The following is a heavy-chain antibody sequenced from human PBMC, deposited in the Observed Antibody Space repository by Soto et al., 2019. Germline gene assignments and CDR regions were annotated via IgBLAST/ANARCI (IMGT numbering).Heavy chain of an antibody. J-gene: IGHJ4*02. CDR2: IFYSGST. CDR3: ARYAAVAGILDY. V-gene: IGHV4-39*01. D-gene: IGHD6-19*01. CDR1: GGSISSSSYK. Sequence: PSETLSLTYTVSGGSISSSSYKWGWIRQPPGKSLEWIGNIFYSGSTYYNPSLKSRVTLSVDTSKNQFSLTLSSVTAADTAVYYCARYAAVAGILDYWGQGSQVTVSS.